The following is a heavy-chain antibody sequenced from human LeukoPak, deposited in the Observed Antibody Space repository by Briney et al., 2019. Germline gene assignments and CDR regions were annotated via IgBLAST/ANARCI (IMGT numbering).Heavy chain of an antibody. D-gene: IGHD4-23*01. J-gene: IGHJ2*01. Sequence: SETLSLTCTVPGGSISGYYYNWIRQPPGKGLEWSGYIYYSGSTNYNPSLKSRVTISLDTPKTQSSLKLSSVTTADTAVYYCARSVVTLYWYFDLWGRGTLVTVSS. CDR1: GGSISGYY. V-gene: IGHV4-59*01. CDR2: IYYSGST. CDR3: ARSVVTLYWYFDL.